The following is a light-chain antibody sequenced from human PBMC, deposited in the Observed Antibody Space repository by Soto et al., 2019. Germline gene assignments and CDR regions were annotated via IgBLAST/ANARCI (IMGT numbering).Light chain of an antibody. J-gene: IGKJ4*01. V-gene: IGKV1-16*02. CDR2: GAS. Sequence: DIQMTQSPSSLSASVGDTVTITCRASQGINNFLAWFQQKPGKAPKSLIYGASSLQSGVPSNFSGSGSDTGFTLTISSLQPEDSATYFCQQYHSYPVTFGGGTKVEIK. CDR3: QQYHSYPVT. CDR1: QGINNF.